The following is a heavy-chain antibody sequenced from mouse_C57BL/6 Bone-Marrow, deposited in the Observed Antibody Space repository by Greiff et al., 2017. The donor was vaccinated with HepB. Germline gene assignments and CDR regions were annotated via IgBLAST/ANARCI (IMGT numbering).Heavy chain of an antibody. CDR1: GYTFTSYW. CDR2: IDPSDSYT. D-gene: IGHD2-14*01. CDR3: ERSTGYDGSDYFDY. J-gene: IGHJ2*01. V-gene: IGHV1-69*01. Sequence: QVQLQQPGAELVMPGASVKLSCKASGYTFTSYWMHWVKQRPGQGLEWIGEIDPSDSYTNYNQKSKGKSTLTVDKSSSTAYMQLSSLTSEDSAVYYCERSTGYDGSDYFDYWGQGTTLTGAS.